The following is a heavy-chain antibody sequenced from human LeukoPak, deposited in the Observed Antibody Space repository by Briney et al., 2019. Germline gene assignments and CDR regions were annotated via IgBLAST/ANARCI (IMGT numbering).Heavy chain of an antibody. V-gene: IGHV1-8*03. J-gene: IGHJ4*02. CDR2: MNPNSGNT. D-gene: IGHD4-17*01. Sequence: ASVKVSCKASGHTFTSYDISWVRQATGQGLEWMGWMNPNSGNTGYAQKFQGRVTITRNTSISAAYMELSSLRSEDTAVYYCARGQAPVNVYGDYYDYWGQGTLVTVSS. CDR3: ARGQAPVNVYGDYYDY. CDR1: GHTFTSYD.